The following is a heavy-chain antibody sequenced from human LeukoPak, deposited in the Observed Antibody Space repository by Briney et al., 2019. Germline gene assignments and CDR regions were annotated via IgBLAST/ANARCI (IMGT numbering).Heavy chain of an antibody. CDR3: ASGLKTVTLDY. CDR1: GYTFTDFG. D-gene: IGHD4-17*01. Sequence: GASVNVSCKTSGYTFTDFGISWVRQAPGQGPEWMGWISGHNGNTNYAENFQGRVTMTTDTSTSTAYMELRSLRSDDTAVCYCASGLKTVTLDYWGQGTLVTVSS. J-gene: IGHJ4*02. CDR2: ISGHNGNT. V-gene: IGHV1-18*04.